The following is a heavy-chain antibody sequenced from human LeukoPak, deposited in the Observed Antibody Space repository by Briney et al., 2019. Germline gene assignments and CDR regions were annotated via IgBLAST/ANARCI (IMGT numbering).Heavy chain of an antibody. Sequence: GGSLRLSCAASGVSFSDYALVWVCQGPRKGLGWVSGISSGGHDTTFSADSVKGRFTVSRNNSKNTPYLQMNSLRTEDTAVYYCAPRIGGVIVTAIDYSGQGTLVTASS. D-gene: IGHD3-16*02. CDR1: GVSFSDYA. V-gene: IGHV3-23*01. CDR3: APRIGGVIVTAIDY. J-gene: IGHJ4*02. CDR2: ISSGGHDTT.